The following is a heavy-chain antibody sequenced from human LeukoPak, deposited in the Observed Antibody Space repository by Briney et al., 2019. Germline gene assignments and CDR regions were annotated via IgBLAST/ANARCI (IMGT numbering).Heavy chain of an antibody. Sequence: ASVKVSCKASGYTFTNYYISWVRQATGQGLEWMGWMNPAGDDAGYAQKLQGRMTLTRDTSVSTVYMELDSLTSEDTAVYYCARGAVTTAVHWHFSLWGRGTLVTVSS. CDR3: ARGAVTTAVHWHFSL. D-gene: IGHD4-17*01. J-gene: IGHJ2*01. CDR1: GYTFTNYY. CDR2: MNPAGDDA. V-gene: IGHV1-8*01.